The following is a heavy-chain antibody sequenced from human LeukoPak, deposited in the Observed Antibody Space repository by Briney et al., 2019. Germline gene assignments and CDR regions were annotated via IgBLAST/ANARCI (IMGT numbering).Heavy chain of an antibody. Sequence: PGGSLRLSCAASGFTFSSYWMHWVRQAPGKGLVWVSRINSDGSSTSYADSVKGRFTISRDNAKNTLYLQMNSLRAEDTAVYYCASLSVYSNFDSWGQGTLVTASS. CDR1: GFTFSSYW. D-gene: IGHD2-8*01. J-gene: IGHJ4*02. CDR2: INSDGSST. V-gene: IGHV3-74*01. CDR3: ASLSVYSNFDS.